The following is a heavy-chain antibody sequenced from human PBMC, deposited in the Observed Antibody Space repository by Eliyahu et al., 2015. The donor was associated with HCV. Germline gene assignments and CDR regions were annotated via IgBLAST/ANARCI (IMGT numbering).Heavy chain of an antibody. CDR3: ARDFKLYCSSNRCYQNDGNYYYYGMDV. CDR1: GGSISSGGYY. CDR2: INQSGST. Sequence: QVQLHESGPGLVKPSQTLSLTCTVSGGSISSGGYYWSWIRQPPGKGLEWIGEINQSGSTKYNPSLKSRVTISVDTSKNQFSLKLSSVTAADTAVYYCARDFKLYCSSNRCYQNDGNYYYYGMDVWGQGTTVTVSS. D-gene: IGHD2-2*01. V-gene: IGHV4-31*03. J-gene: IGHJ6*02.